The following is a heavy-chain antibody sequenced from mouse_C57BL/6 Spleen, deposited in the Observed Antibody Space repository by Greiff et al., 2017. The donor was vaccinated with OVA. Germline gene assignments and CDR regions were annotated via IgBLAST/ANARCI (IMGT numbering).Heavy chain of an antibody. CDR1: GYAFSSYW. CDR2: IYPGDGDT. CDR3: ARFITTVVAYYYAMDY. V-gene: IGHV1-80*01. Sequence: VQLQQSGAELVKPGASVKISCKASGYAFSSYWMNWVKQRPGKGLEWIGQIYPGDGDTNYNGKFKGKATLTADKAYSTAYLQLSSLTSEDAAVYFCARFITTVVAYYYAMDYWGQGTSVTVSS. D-gene: IGHD1-1*01. J-gene: IGHJ4*01.